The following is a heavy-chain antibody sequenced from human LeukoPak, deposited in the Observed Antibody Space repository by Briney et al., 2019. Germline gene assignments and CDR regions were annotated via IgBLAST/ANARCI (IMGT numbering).Heavy chain of an antibody. CDR1: GGSITNYY. J-gene: IGHJ4*02. D-gene: IGHD2-2*01. CDR2: INHSGST. V-gene: IGHV4-34*01. Sequence: SETLSLTCTVSGGSITNYYWSWIRQPPGKGLEWIGEINHSGSTNYNPSLKSRVTISVDTSKNQFSLKLSSVTAADTAVYYCARLCSSTDPRDYWGQGTLVTVSS. CDR3: ARLCSSTDPRDY.